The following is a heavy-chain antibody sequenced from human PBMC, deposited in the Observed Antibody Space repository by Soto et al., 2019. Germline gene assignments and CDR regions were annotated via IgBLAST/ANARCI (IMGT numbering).Heavy chain of an antibody. CDR2: IYWNDDK. J-gene: IGHJ4*02. CDR1: GFSLSTSGVG. D-gene: IGHD2-8*01. CDR3: AHSWPQILYNDY. V-gene: IGHV2-5*01. Sequence: QITLKESGPTLVKPTQTLTLTCTFSGFSLSTSGVGVGWIRQPPGKALEWLSLIYWNDDKRYSPSLKSRLTITKYTAKNQVVLTMTNMDPVDTATYYCAHSWPQILYNDYWGQGTLVTVSS.